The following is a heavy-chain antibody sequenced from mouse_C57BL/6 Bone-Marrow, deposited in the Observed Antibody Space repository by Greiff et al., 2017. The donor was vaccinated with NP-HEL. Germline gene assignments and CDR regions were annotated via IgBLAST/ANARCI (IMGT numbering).Heavy chain of an antibody. CDR2: IYPGGGYT. CDR1: GYTFTNYW. Sequence: QVQLKESGAELVRPGTSVKMSCKASGYTFTNYWIGWAKQRPGHGLEWIGDIYPGGGYTNYNEKFKGKATLTADKSSSTAYMQFSSLTSEDSAIDYCARGGEWLLLFDYWGQGTTLTVSS. J-gene: IGHJ2*01. V-gene: IGHV1-63*01. CDR3: ARGGEWLLLFDY. D-gene: IGHD2-3*01.